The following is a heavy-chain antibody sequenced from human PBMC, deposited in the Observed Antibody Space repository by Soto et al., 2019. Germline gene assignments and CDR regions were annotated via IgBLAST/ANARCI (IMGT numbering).Heavy chain of an antibody. D-gene: IGHD1-26*01. Sequence: ASVKVSCKASGYTFTSYYMHWVRQAPGQGLEWMGMINASGGSTNYAQKFQGRVTMTRDTSTSTAYMDLRSLRSDDTAVYYCAREVVGATTSTYFDYWGQGTLVTVSS. CDR2: INASGGST. V-gene: IGHV1-46*01. CDR3: AREVVGATTSTYFDY. CDR1: GYTFTSYY. J-gene: IGHJ4*02.